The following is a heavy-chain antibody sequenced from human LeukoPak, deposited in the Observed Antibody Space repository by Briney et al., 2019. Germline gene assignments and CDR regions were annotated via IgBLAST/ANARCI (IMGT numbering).Heavy chain of an antibody. CDR1: GGSIRSYY. CDR2: IYYSGST. D-gene: IGHD6-19*01. V-gene: IGHV4-59*08. CDR3: ARKAYSSGCDV. Sequence: SETLSLTCTVSGGSIRSYYWSWIRQPPGKGLEWIGYIYYSGSTNYNPSLKSRVTISVDTSKNQFSLKLSSVTAADTAVYYCARKAYSSGCDVWGQGTTVTVSS. J-gene: IGHJ6*02.